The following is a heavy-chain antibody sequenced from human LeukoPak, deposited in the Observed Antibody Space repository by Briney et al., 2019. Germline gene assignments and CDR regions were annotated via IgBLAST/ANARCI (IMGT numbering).Heavy chain of an antibody. CDR1: GYTFATSW. V-gene: IGHV5-51*01. Sequence: GESLKISCKASGYTFATSWIGWVRQMPGKGLEWMGIIYPADSDTGYSPSLQGQVTISADKSISTAYLQWNSLKASDTAMYYCARLLSGRYYYNYFDPWGQGTLVTVSS. CDR2: IYPADSDT. J-gene: IGHJ5*02. D-gene: IGHD1-26*01. CDR3: ARLLSGRYYYNYFDP.